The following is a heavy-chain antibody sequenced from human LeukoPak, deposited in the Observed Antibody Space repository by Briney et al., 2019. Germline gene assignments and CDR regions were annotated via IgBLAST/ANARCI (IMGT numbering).Heavy chain of an antibody. CDR2: IKQDGSEK. CDR1: GFTFSSYW. V-gene: IGHV3-7*01. Sequence: GGSLRLSCAASGFTFSSYWMSWVRQAPGKGLEWVANIKQDGSEKYYVDSVKGRFTISRDNSKNTLYLQMNSLRAEDTAVYYCAKQRFRTTVNYFDYWGQGTLVTVSS. J-gene: IGHJ4*02. CDR3: AKQRFRTTVNYFDY. D-gene: IGHD4-17*01.